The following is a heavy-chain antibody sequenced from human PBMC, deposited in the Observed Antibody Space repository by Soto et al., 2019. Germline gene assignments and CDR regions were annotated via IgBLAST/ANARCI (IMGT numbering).Heavy chain of an antibody. CDR1: GFTFGTYG. Sequence: GGSLRLSCAASGFTFGTYGMHWVRQAPGKGLEWVAGIWYDGSVKTYADSVKGRFSISRDNSQNTVYLQMNTLRAGDTAVYYCARADCGGQCPCDYWGQGTRVTVSS. CDR3: ARADCGGQCPCDY. V-gene: IGHV3-33*01. D-gene: IGHD2-21*01. CDR2: IWYDGSVK. J-gene: IGHJ4*02.